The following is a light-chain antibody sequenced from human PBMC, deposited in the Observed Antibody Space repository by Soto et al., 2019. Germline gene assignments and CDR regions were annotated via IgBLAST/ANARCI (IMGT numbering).Light chain of an antibody. CDR2: DAS. CDR1: QSVTNS. V-gene: IGKV3-11*01. Sequence: EIVLTQSPATLSLSPGERATLSCRASQSVTNSLAWYQQKPGQAPRLLVYDASNRATGIPTRFSGSGSGTDFTLTISNLQSEDFAIYYCQPYNNWPLTFGGGTKVESK. CDR3: QPYNNWPLT. J-gene: IGKJ4*01.